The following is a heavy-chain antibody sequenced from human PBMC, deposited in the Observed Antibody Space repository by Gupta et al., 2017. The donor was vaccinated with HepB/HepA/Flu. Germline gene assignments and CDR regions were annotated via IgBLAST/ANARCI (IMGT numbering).Heavy chain of an antibody. D-gene: IGHD2-15*01. CDR3: AKDVVFAGYNIDRGYFDA. CDR1: GFTFKMIA. V-gene: IGHV3-9*01. CDR2: ISWDSGRI. Sequence: EVELVESGGGLVQPGKSLTLSCATSGFTFKMIAMHWVRQAPGKGLEWISGISWDSGRIHYADSVQGRFTISRDNAKNSVYLEMNGLRREDTALYFCAKDVVFAGYNIDRGYFDAWGQGVLVTVSS. J-gene: IGHJ4*02.